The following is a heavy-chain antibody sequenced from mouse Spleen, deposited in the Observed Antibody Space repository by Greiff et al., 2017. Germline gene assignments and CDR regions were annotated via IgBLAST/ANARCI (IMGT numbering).Heavy chain of an antibody. CDR2: INPNYGTT. CDR3: ARFRYGSSPDYFDY. Sequence: VHVKQSGPELVKPGASVKISCKASGYSFTDYNMNWVKQSNGKSLEWIGVINPNYGTTSYNQKFKGKATLTVDQSSSTAYMQLNSLTSEDSAVYYCARFRYGSSPDYFDYWGQGTTLTVSS. D-gene: IGHD1-1*01. V-gene: IGHV1-39*01. J-gene: IGHJ2*01. CDR1: GYSFTDYN.